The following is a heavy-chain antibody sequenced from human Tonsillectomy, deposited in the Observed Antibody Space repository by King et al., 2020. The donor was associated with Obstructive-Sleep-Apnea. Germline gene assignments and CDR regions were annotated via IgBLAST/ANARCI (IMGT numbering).Heavy chain of an antibody. J-gene: IGHJ4*02. Sequence: VQLVESGGGLVQPGGSLRLSCSASGFNFSSYAMHWVRQAPGKGLEYVSAISSNGGSTYYADSVKGRFTISRDNSKNTLYLQMSSLRAEDTAVYYCVKEYCSSTSCPKGRVGVEYYFDYWGQGTLVTVSS. CDR2: ISSNGGST. CDR1: GFNFSSYA. V-gene: IGHV3-64D*09. D-gene: IGHD2-2*01. CDR3: VKEYCSSTSCPKGRVGVEYYFDY.